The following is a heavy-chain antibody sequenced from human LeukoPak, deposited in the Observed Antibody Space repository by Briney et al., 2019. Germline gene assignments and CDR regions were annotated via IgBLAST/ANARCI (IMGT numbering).Heavy chain of an antibody. CDR2: IWYDGSNK. CDR1: GFTFSSYA. Sequence: GGSLRLSCAASGFTFSSYAMSWVRQAPGKGLEWVAVIWYDGSNKYYADSVKGRFTISRDNSKNTLYLQMNSLRAEDTAVYYCARSPMTGGFDYWGQGTLVTVSS. D-gene: IGHD3-10*02. V-gene: IGHV3-33*08. CDR3: ARSPMTGGFDY. J-gene: IGHJ4*02.